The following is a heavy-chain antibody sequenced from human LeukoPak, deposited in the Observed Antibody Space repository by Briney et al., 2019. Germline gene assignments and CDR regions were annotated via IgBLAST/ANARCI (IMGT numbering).Heavy chain of an antibody. D-gene: IGHD3-10*01. CDR1: GYTFTGDY. Sequence: ASVKVSCKASGYTFTGDYIHWVRQAPGQGLEWMGWINPNTGGTHYAQKFQGRVTMTRDTSISTAYMELSRPRSDDTAVYYCARVRLTMVRGVIGPFDYWGQGTLVTVSS. J-gene: IGHJ4*02. CDR2: INPNTGGT. V-gene: IGHV1-2*02. CDR3: ARVRLTMVRGVIGPFDY.